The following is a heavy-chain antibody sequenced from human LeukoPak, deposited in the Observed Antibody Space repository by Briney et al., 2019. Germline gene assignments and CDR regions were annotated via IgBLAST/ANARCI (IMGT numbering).Heavy chain of an antibody. Sequence: GGSLRLSCAASGFTFSSHWMSWVRQAPGKGLEWVSVIYSGGSTYYADSVKGRFTISRDNSKNTLYLQMNSLRAEDTAVYYCAKVGYYDILTGYFDAFDIWGQGTMVTVSS. CDR2: IYSGGST. CDR1: GFTFSSHW. D-gene: IGHD3-9*01. V-gene: IGHV3-66*02. CDR3: AKVGYYDILTGYFDAFDI. J-gene: IGHJ3*02.